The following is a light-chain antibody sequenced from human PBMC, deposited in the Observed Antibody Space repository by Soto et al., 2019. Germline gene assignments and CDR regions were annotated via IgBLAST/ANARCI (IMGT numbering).Light chain of an antibody. Sequence: VLTQPLGTLSLSTGERATLSCRASQSVSNNYLAWYQQKPGQAPRLLIYGASNRATGIPDRFSGSGSGTDFTLTISSLQPDDFATYYCQQYNSYSWTFGQGTKVDIK. J-gene: IGKJ1*01. CDR2: GAS. CDR1: QSVSNNY. V-gene: IGKV3-20*01. CDR3: QQYNSYSWT.